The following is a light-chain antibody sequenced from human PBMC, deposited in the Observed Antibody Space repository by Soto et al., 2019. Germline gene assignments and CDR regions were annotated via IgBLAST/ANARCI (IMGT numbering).Light chain of an antibody. Sequence: IGFTQSPCTLSLSPGERATLSCRASQSVSNNYLAWYQQKPGQAPRLLIYGASNRATGIPDRFSGGGSGTDFTLTISRLEPEDFAVYYCQQFSSYPLTFGGGTKVDIK. V-gene: IGKV3-20*01. CDR1: QSVSNNY. CDR2: GAS. CDR3: QQFSSYPLT. J-gene: IGKJ4*01.